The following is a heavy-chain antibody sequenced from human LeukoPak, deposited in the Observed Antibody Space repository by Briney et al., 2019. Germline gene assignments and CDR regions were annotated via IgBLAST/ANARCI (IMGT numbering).Heavy chain of an antibody. CDR2: INHSGST. V-gene: IGHV4-34*01. D-gene: IGHD6-13*01. CDR1: GGSFSGYY. CDR3: ARGRYSSSWYGFYYYYGMDV. Sequence: PSETLSLTCAVYGGSFSGYYWSWIRQPPGKGLEWIGEINHSGSTNYNPSLKSRVTISVDTSKNQFSLKLSSVTAADTAVYYCARGRYSSSWYGFYYYYGMDVWGQGTTVTVSS. J-gene: IGHJ6*02.